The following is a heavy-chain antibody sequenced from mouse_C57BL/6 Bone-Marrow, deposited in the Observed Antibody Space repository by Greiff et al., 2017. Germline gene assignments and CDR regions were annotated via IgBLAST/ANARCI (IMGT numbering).Heavy chain of an antibody. CDR2: IDPANGNT. CDR1: GFNIKNTY. J-gene: IGHJ4*01. Sequence: VQLKQSVAELVRPGASVKLSCTASGFNIKNTYMHWVKQRPEQGLEWIGRIDPANGNTKYAPKFQGKATITADTSSNTAYLQLSSLTSEDTAIYYCATITTVVATDYAMDYWGQGTSVTVSS. V-gene: IGHV14-3*01. CDR3: ATITTVVATDYAMDY. D-gene: IGHD1-1*01.